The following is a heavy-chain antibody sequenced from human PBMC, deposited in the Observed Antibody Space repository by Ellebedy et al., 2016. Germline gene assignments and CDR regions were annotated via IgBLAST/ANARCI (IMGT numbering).Heavy chain of an antibody. J-gene: IGHJ5*02. V-gene: IGHV3-21*04. CDR3: AKPYGSGSP. Sequence: GESLKISXAASGFTFSSYSMNWVRQAPGKGLEWVSSISSSSSYIYYADSVKGRFTISRDNAKNSLYLQMNSLRAEDTAVYYCAKPYGSGSPWGQGTLVTVSS. CDR2: ISSSSSYI. D-gene: IGHD3-10*01. CDR1: GFTFSSYS.